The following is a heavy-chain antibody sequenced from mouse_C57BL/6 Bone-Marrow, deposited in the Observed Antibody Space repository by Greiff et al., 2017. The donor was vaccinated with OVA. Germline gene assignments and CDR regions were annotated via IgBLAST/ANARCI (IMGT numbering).Heavy chain of an antibody. CDR2: LSSSGST. D-gene: IGHD2-3*01. V-gene: IGHV3-4*01. J-gene: IGHJ2*01. CDR1: GYSITNGNHW. CDR3: ARGGGYFYGDY. Sequence: EVKLLQSGPALVKPSQTVSLTCTVTGYSITNGNHWWNWLRQVSGSKLEWLGYLSSSGSTDSNPSLKSRIPITRDTSKNQLFLQVNSVTTEEIATYYCARGGGYFYGDYWGQGTTLTVSS.